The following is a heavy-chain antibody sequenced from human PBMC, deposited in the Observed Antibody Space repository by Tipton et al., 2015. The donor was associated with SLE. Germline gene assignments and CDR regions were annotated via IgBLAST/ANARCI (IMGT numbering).Heavy chain of an antibody. Sequence: TLSLTCSVSGGSINVYYWSWVRQPPGKGLEWIGYVSYSGSTNYNPSLQSRVTISVDTSKNQFSLKLRSVTAADTAVYYCASHKSSFWYRGAFDIWGQGTTAVVSS. CDR3: ASHKSSFWYRGAFDI. J-gene: IGHJ3*02. V-gene: IGHV4-59*01. CDR1: GGSINVYY. CDR2: VSYSGST. D-gene: IGHD2/OR15-2a*01.